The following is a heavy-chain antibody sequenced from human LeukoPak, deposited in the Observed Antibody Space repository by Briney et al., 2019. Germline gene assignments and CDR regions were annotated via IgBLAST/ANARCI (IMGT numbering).Heavy chain of an antibody. CDR2: FYNTDYT. Sequence: PGGSLRLSCAASGFPVSFSFMNWVRQAPGKGLEWVSTFYNTDYTNYPDFVRGRFTISRDSSTNTLYLQMNSLRAEDTAVYYCARDAIVATSRSGNYFDHWGQGTLVTVSS. J-gene: IGHJ4*02. CDR3: ARDAIVATSRSGNYFDH. D-gene: IGHD5-12*01. V-gene: IGHV3-66*01. CDR1: GFPVSFSF.